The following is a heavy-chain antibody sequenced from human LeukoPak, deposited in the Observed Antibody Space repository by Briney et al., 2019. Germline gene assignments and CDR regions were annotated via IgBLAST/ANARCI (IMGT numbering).Heavy chain of an antibody. CDR3: ARDRWYSSSWYGFDY. D-gene: IGHD6-13*01. J-gene: IGHJ4*02. CDR1: GFTFSNPG. V-gene: IGHV3-30*03. CDR2: ISYDGSNK. Sequence: GGSLRLSCAASGFTFSNPGMHWVRQAPGKGLEWVAVISYDGSNKYYADSVKGRFTISRDNSKNTLYLQMNSLRAEDTAVYYCARDRWYSSSWYGFDYWGQGTLVTVSS.